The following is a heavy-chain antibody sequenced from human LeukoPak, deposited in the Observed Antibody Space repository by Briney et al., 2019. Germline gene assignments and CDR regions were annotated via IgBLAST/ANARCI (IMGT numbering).Heavy chain of an antibody. J-gene: IGHJ4*02. D-gene: IGHD3-22*01. Sequence: ASVKVSCKASGYTFTSYGISWVRQAPGQGPEWMGRISAYNGNTNYAQKLQGRVTMTTDTSTSTAYMELRSLRSDDTAVYYCARVVVPYYYDSSGYYRHFDYWGQGTLVTVSS. V-gene: IGHV1-18*01. CDR2: ISAYNGNT. CDR3: ARVVVPYYYDSSGYYRHFDY. CDR1: GYTFTSYG.